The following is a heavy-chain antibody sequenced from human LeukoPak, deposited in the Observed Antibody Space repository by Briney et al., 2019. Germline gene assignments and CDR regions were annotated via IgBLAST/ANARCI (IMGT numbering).Heavy chain of an antibody. V-gene: IGHV4-59*01. J-gene: IGHJ6*03. Sequence: NPSETLSLTCTVSGGSISSYYWSWIRQPPGKGLEWIGYIYYSGSTNYNPSLKSRVTISVDTSKNQFSLKLSSVTAADTAVYYCARIPYDSSGYYLDYYYYYMDVWGKGTTVTVSS. CDR2: IYYSGST. CDR3: ARIPYDSSGYYLDYYYYYMDV. D-gene: IGHD3-22*01. CDR1: GGSISSYY.